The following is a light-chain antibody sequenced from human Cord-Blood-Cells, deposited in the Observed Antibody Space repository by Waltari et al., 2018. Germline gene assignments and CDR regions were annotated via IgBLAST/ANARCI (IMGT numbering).Light chain of an antibody. J-gene: IGLJ2*01. V-gene: IGLV3-1*01. Sequence: SYELTQPPSVSVSPGQTASITCSGDKLGDQYACWFQQKPGQSPVLGIYQDSKRPSGTPERFSGSNSGNTATLTISGTQAMDEADYYCQAWDSSTVVFGGGTKLTVL. CDR2: QDS. CDR3: QAWDSSTVV. CDR1: KLGDQY.